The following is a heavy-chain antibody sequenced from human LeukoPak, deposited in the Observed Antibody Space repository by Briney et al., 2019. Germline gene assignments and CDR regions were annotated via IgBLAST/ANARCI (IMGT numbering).Heavy chain of an antibody. Sequence: GGSLRLSCVASGVTFTNYAVSWGRHAPGKGLEWVSAISHSGGSTYYGDSVKGRFTISRDNANTTLYLQMNSLRAEDTAVYYCGKDRRSGTAFHYWGQGTLVTVSS. CDR3: GKDRRSGTAFHY. CDR1: GVTFTNYA. J-gene: IGHJ4*02. D-gene: IGHD6-13*01. V-gene: IGHV3-23*01. CDR2: ISHSGGST.